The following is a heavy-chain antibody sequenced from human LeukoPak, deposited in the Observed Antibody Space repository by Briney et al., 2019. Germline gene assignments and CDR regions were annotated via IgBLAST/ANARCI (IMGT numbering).Heavy chain of an antibody. Sequence: SSQTLSLTCTVSGGSISSGDYYWSWIRQPPGKGLEWIGYIYYSGSTFYNPSLKSRVTMSVDTSKNQFSLKLSSVTAADTAVYYCARLNPSGSYSPYFDYWGQGTLVTVSS. J-gene: IGHJ4*02. CDR1: GGSISSGDYY. D-gene: IGHD1-26*01. V-gene: IGHV4-30-4*01. CDR3: ARLNPSGSYSPYFDY. CDR2: IYYSGST.